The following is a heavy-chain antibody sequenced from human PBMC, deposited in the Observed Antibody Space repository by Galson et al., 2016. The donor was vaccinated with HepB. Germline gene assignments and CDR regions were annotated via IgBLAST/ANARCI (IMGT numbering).Heavy chain of an antibody. CDR3: AAEGGTGAGGFNY. CDR1: GYSFTTNW. V-gene: IGHV5-51*01. CDR2: IYPDDSET. D-gene: IGHD1-1*01. Sequence: QSGAEVKKPGESLKISCKGSGYSFTTNWIGWVRQMPGKGLEWMGIIYPDDSETRYSPSFEGQATISADKPIRTAYLQWSSLKASDTAMYYCAAEGGTGAGGFNYWGQGTLVTVSS. J-gene: IGHJ4*02.